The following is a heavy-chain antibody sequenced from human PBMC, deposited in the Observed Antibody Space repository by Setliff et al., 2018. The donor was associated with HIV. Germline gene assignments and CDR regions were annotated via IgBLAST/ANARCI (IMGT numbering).Heavy chain of an antibody. CDR1: GFTFSNAW. CDR3: TKDHLSGWASDC. J-gene: IGHJ4*02. D-gene: IGHD6-19*01. Sequence: GESLKISCAASGFTFSNAWMSWVRQAPGKGLEWVAKIKQDGSEEYYVDSVKGRFTISRDNAKNSVYLQMNSLRVEDTAMYYCTKDHLSGWASDCWGQGTLVTVSS. CDR2: IKQDGSEE. V-gene: IGHV3-7*01.